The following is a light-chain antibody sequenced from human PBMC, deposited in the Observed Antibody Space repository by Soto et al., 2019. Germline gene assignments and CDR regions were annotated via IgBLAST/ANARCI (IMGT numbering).Light chain of an antibody. J-gene: IGLJ3*02. V-gene: IGLV1-47*02. CDR1: SSNIGSNF. Sequence: QSVLTQPPSASGTHGQGVTISCSGSSSNIGSNFVYWYQQLPGTAPKLLIYSNNQRPSGVPDRFSGSKSGTSASLAIRGLRSEDEADFYCAAWDDSLSGGVFGGGTKVTVL. CDR3: AAWDDSLSGGV. CDR2: SNN.